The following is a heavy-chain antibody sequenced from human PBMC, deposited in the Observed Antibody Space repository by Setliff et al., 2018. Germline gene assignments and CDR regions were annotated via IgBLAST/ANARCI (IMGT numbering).Heavy chain of an antibody. D-gene: IGHD2-2*01. V-gene: IGHV1-3*01. CDR3: ARARSTSLVFVNWFDP. J-gene: IGHJ5*02. CDR2: INAGNGNT. CDR1: GGTFSSYA. Sequence: ASVKVSCKASGGTFSSYAITWVRQAPGQRLEWMGWINAGNGNTKYLQKFQGRVTITRDTSASTAYMELSSLRSEDTAVYYCARARSTSLVFVNWFDPWGQGTLVTVSS.